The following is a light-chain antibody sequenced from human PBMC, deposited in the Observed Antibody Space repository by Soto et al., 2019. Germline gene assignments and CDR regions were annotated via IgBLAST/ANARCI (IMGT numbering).Light chain of an antibody. J-gene: IGKJ4*01. Sequence: EIVMTQSPATLSVSPGEGATLSCRASQSVNSNLAWYQQKPGQAPRLLIYETSTRATGVPVRFSGSGSGTEFTLTNSSLQSDDFADYYCPQYNNWSPLTVGGGTKVEI. CDR1: QSVNSN. CDR3: PQYNNWSPLT. V-gene: IGKV3-15*01. CDR2: ETS.